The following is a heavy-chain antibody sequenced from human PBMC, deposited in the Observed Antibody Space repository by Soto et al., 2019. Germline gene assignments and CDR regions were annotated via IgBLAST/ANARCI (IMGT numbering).Heavy chain of an antibody. V-gene: IGHV3-30-3*01. Sequence: QVQLVESGGGVVQPERSLRLSCAASGFTFSSYAMHWVRQAPGKGLEWVAVISYDGSNKYYADSVKGRFTISRDNSKNTLYLQMNSLRAEDTAVYYCARGAFGELSPFDYWGQGTLVTVSS. CDR1: GFTFSSYA. D-gene: IGHD3-10*01. CDR2: ISYDGSNK. J-gene: IGHJ4*02. CDR3: ARGAFGELSPFDY.